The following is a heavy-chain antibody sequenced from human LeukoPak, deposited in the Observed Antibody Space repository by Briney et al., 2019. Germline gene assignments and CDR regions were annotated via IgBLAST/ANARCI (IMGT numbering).Heavy chain of an antibody. CDR3: AKDAKLGMATMYSFDT. CDR2: ISGSGGST. CDR1: GFTFSTYA. J-gene: IGHJ3*02. V-gene: IGHV3-23*01. Sequence: KPGGSLRLSWAVSGFTFSTYAMSWVRQAPGKGLEWVSGISGSGGSTYYADSVKGRFTISRDNSKSSLYLQMNSLRAEDTAVYYCAKDAKLGMATMYSFDTWGEGTMVTVSS. D-gene: IGHD5-24*01.